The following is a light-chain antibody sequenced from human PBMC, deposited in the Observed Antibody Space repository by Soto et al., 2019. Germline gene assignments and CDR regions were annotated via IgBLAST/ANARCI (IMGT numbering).Light chain of an antibody. J-gene: IGLJ1*01. Sequence: QSALTQPPSASGSPGQSVTISCTGTSSDVGGYNYVSWYQQHPGNAPKLMIYEVSKRPSGVPDRFSGSKPSNTASLTVSGPQAEDEADYYCSSYAGSNNFVFGTGTKVTVL. V-gene: IGLV2-8*01. CDR2: EVS. CDR1: SSDVGGYNY. CDR3: SSYAGSNNFV.